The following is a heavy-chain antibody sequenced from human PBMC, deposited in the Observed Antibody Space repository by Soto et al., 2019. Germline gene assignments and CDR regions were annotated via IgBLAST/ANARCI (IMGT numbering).Heavy chain of an antibody. CDR1: GYTFTSYD. CDR3: ARELYSSVRFDP. J-gene: IGHJ5*02. V-gene: IGHV1-8*01. Sequence: GASVKVSCKASGYTFTSYDINWVRQATGRGLEWMGWMNPNSGNTGYAQKFQGRVTMTRNTSISTAYMELSSLRSEDTAVYYCARELYSSVRFDPWGQGTLVTVSS. CDR2: MNPNSGNT. D-gene: IGHD6-25*01.